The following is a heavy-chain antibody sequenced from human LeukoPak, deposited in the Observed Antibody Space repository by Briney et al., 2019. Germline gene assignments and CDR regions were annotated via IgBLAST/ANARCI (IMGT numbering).Heavy chain of an antibody. Sequence: SETLSLTCTVSGGSISSFYWSWIRQPAGKGLEWIGRMYTSGNTNYNPSLKSRISMSIDTSKKLFSLKLSSVTAADTAVYYCANEYYYDTSGYYSLAYWGQGTLVTVSS. CDR1: GGSISSFY. D-gene: IGHD3-22*01. V-gene: IGHV4-4*07. CDR3: ANEYYYDTSGYYSLAY. CDR2: MYTSGNT. J-gene: IGHJ4*02.